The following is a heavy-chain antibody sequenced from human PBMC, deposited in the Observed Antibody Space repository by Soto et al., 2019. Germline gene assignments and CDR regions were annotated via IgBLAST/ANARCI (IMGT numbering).Heavy chain of an antibody. J-gene: IGHJ5*01. D-gene: IGHD2-21*02. Sequence: SETLSLTCGVSGGTVASSHWWSWVRQSPGRGLEWIGNVYHTGDTNSNPSLQSRVTFSVDKSNNQFSLRLTSVTAADTAVYFCAREIVTAGGNNYFDSWGPGTLVTVSS. CDR1: GGTVASSHW. V-gene: IGHV4-4*02. CDR2: VYHTGDT. CDR3: AREIVTAGGNNYFDS.